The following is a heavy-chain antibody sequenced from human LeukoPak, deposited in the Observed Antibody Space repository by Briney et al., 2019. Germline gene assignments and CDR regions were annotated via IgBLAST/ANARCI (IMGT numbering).Heavy chain of an antibody. J-gene: IGHJ4*02. CDR2: INHSGST. V-gene: IGHV4-34*01. D-gene: IGHD3-3*01. Sequence: PSETLSLTCAVYGGSFSGYYWSWIRQPPGKGLEWIGEINHSGSTNYNPSLKSRVTISVDTSKNQFSLKLSSVTAADTALYYCARVGSYDFWSGYHEIDYWGQGTLVTVSS. CDR3: ARVGSYDFWSGYHEIDY. CDR1: GGSFSGYY.